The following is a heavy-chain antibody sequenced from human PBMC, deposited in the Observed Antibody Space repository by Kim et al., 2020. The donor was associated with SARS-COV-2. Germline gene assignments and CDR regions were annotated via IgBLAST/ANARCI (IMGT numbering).Heavy chain of an antibody. V-gene: IGHV3-21*01. J-gene: IGHJ4*02. Sequence: SSSSYIYYADSVKGRFTISRDNAKNSLHLQMNSLRAEDTAVYYCARDLDYWGQGTLVTVSS. CDR3: ARDLDY. CDR2: SSSSYI.